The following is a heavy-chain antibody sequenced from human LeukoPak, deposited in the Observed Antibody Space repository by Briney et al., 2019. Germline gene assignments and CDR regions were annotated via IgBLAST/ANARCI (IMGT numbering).Heavy chain of an antibody. J-gene: IGHJ4*02. D-gene: IGHD3-10*01. CDR3: ASGVHRGYYFDY. CDR1: GFTFSTYW. CDR2: INSDGSTT. Sequence: GGSLRLSCEASGFTFSTYWMSWVRQAPGKGLVWVSRINSDGSTTNYADSVKGRFTISRDNAKNSLYLQMNSLRAEDTAVYYCASGVHRGYYFDYWGQGTLVTVSS. V-gene: IGHV3-74*01.